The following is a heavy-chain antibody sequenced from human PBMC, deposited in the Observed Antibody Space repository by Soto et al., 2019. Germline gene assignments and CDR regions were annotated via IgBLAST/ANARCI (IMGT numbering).Heavy chain of an antibody. CDR1: EYTLTELS. CDR3: ATVGIDSGSYHLCNY. D-gene: IGHD1-26*01. V-gene: IGHV1-24*01. Sequence: ASVKVSCKVSEYTLTELSMHWVRQAPGKGLEWMGGFDPEDGETIYAQKFQGRVTMTEDTSTDTAYMELSSLRSEDTAVYYCATVGIDSGSYHLCNYWGQGNLVTVSS. J-gene: IGHJ4*02. CDR2: FDPEDGET.